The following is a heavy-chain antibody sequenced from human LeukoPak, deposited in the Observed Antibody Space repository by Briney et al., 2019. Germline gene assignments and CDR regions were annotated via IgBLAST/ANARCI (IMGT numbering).Heavy chain of an antibody. CDR3: ARGRGGDYVPSRFDY. J-gene: IGHJ4*02. D-gene: IGHD4-17*01. V-gene: IGHV3-23*01. Sequence: GGSLRLSCSASGFTFSGYSMGWFRQAPGKGLQWVSSISGSGSITYYIDSVEGRFTISRDNSKNTMYLQMNSLRAEDTAVYYCARGRGGDYVPSRFDYWGQGTLVTVSS. CDR2: ISGSGSIT. CDR1: GFTFSGYS.